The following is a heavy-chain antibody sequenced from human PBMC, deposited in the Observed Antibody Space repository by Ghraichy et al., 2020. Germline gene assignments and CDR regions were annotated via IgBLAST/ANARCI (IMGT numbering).Heavy chain of an antibody. V-gene: IGHV4-34*01. CDR3: ARGRGLLRTTVTTTQYPALDY. Sequence: SETLSLTCAVYGGSFSGYYWSWIRQPPGKGLEWIGEINHSGSTNYNPSLKSRVTISVDTSKNQFSLKLSSVTAADTAVYYCARGRGLLRTTVTTTQYPALDYWGQGTLVTVSS. D-gene: IGHD4-17*01. J-gene: IGHJ4*02. CDR2: INHSGST. CDR1: GGSFSGYY.